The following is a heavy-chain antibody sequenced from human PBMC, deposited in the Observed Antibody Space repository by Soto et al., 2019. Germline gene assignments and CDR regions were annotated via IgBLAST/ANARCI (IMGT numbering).Heavy chain of an antibody. D-gene: IGHD3-22*01. CDR3: ARTQSYYYDSSGYYDAFDI. Sequence: PRGSLRLSSAASGLTVRSYEMNWVRKAPGKGLEWVSYISSSGSTIYYADSVKGRFTISRDNAKNSLYLQMNSLRAEDTAVYYCARTQSYYYDSSGYYDAFDIWGQGTMVTVSS. V-gene: IGHV3-48*03. CDR1: GLTVRSYE. CDR2: ISSSGSTI. J-gene: IGHJ3*02.